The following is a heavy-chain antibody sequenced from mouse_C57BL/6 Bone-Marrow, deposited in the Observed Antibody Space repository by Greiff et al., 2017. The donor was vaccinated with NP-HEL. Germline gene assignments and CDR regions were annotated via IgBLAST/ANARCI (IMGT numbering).Heavy chain of an antibody. J-gene: IGHJ4*01. CDR1: GFNIKDYY. D-gene: IGHD3-2*02. V-gene: IGHV14-2*01. Sequence: VQLKESGAELVKPGASVKLSCTASGFNIKDYYMHWVKQRTEQGLEWIGRIDPEDGETKYAPKFQGKATITADTSSNTAYLQLSSLTSEDTAVYYCAGRAQATYYYAMDDWGQGTSVTVSS. CDR2: IDPEDGET. CDR3: AGRAQATYYYAMDD.